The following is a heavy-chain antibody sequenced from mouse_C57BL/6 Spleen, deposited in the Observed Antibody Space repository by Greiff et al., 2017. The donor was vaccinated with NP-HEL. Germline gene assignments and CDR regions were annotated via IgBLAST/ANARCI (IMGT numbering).Heavy chain of an antibody. V-gene: IGHV1-80*01. CDR2: IYPGDGDT. D-gene: IGHD2-5*01. CDR3: ARGPYSNYEGGAMDY. J-gene: IGHJ4*01. Sequence: VQLQQSGAELVKPGASVKISCKASGYAFSSYWMNWVKQRPGKGLEWIGQIYPGDGDTNYNGKFKGKATLTADKSSSTAYMQLSSLTSEDSAVYFCARGPYSNYEGGAMDYWGQGTSVTVSS. CDR1: GYAFSSYW.